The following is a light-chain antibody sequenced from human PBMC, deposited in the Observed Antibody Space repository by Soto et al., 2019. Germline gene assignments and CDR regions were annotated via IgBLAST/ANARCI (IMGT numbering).Light chain of an antibody. CDR2: GAS. J-gene: IGKJ1*01. Sequence: EIVLTQSPGTLSLSQGERATLSCRASQSVSTTYLAWYQQKPGQAPRLLIYGASSRSTGIPDRFSGSGSGTDFTLTISRLEPADFAVYYSQPYGTSPRTFGPGPKVDIK. CDR3: QPYGTSPRT. V-gene: IGKV3-20*01. CDR1: QSVSTTY.